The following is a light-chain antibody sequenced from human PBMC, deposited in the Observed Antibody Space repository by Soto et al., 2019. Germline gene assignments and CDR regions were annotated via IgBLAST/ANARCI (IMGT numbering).Light chain of an antibody. CDR3: QQSNNYPWT. CDR1: QYIHNY. Sequence: DIQMTQSPSTLSASVGDRVTITCRASQYIHNYLAWYQQKPGEAPKLLIYEAANLESGVPSRFIGSGTGTEFTLTISSLQPDDFATYYCQQSNNYPWTFGQGTRVEI. V-gene: IGKV1-5*03. J-gene: IGKJ1*01. CDR2: EAA.